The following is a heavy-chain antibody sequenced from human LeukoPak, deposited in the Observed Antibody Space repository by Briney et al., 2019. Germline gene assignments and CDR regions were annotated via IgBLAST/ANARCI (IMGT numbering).Heavy chain of an antibody. Sequence: GGSLRLSCTASGVTFSSYWMHWVRQAPGKGLVCVSRIYPDGSRTDYADSVKGRFTISRDNARSTLFLQMNSLTAEDTAVYFCARDGRGDYPKFDLWGQGTLVTVSS. D-gene: IGHD4-17*01. CDR2: IYPDGSRT. J-gene: IGHJ4*02. V-gene: IGHV3-74*01. CDR1: GVTFSSYW. CDR3: ARDGRGDYPKFDL.